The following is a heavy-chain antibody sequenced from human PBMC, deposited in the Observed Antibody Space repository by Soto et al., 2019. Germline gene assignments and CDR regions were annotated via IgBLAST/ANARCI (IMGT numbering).Heavy chain of an antibody. CDR1: GYTFTSYD. J-gene: IGHJ6*02. D-gene: IGHD6-13*01. V-gene: IGHV1-8*01. Sequence: ASVKVSCKXSGYTFTSYDINWVRQATGQGLEWMGWMNPNSGNTGYAQKFQGRVTMTRNTSISTAYMELSSLRSEDTAVYYCARGGIALEDYYYYGMDVWGQGTTVTVSS. CDR3: ARGGIALEDYYYYGMDV. CDR2: MNPNSGNT.